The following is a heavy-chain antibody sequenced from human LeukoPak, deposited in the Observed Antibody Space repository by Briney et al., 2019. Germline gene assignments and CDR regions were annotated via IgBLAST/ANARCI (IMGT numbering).Heavy chain of an antibody. CDR1: GYRFTTYW. CDR3: ARRLRTGGFDI. V-gene: IGHV5-51*01. D-gene: IGHD1-1*01. J-gene: IGHJ3*02. Sequence: GESLKISCMGSGYRFTTYWIDWVRQVPGKGLEWMGLIQPADSQTRYNPSFQGQVTLSDDKSINTAYPQWSSLRPSDTAIYYCARRLRTGGFDIWGQGTEVTVSS. CDR2: IQPADSQT.